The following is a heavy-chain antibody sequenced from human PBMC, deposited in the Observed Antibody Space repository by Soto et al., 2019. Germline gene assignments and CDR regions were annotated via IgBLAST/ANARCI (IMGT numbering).Heavy chain of an antibody. D-gene: IGHD1-26*01. CDR2: ISYSGST. CDR3: ARGGGSYHHFDS. CDR1: GGSISSYY. J-gene: IGHJ4*02. V-gene: IGHV4-59*01. Sequence: NPSETLSLTCTVSGGSISSYYWSWIRQPPGKGLEWIGYISYSGSTNYNPSLKSRVTISVDTSKNQFSLKLTSVTAADTAVYYCARGGGSYHHFDSWGQGTLVTVSS.